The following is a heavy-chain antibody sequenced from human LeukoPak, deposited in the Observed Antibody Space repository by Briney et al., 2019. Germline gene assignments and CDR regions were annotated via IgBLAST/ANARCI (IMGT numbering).Heavy chain of an antibody. CDR3: ASLEMATDY. CDR2: IDPSDSYT. V-gene: IGHV5-10-1*01. Sequence: PGESLKISCKGSAYGFTSYWISWVRQMPGKGLEWMGRIDPSDSYTNYSPSFQGCVTISADKSISTAYLQWASLKASDTAMYYCASLEMATDYWGQGTLVTVSS. CDR1: AYGFTSYW. D-gene: IGHD5-24*01. J-gene: IGHJ4*02.